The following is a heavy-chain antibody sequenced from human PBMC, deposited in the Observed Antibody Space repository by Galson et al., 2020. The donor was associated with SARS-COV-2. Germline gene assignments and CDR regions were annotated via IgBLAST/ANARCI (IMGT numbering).Heavy chain of an antibody. D-gene: IGHD2-15*01. J-gene: IGHJ6*02. Sequence: TLSLTCTVSGGSISSSSYYWGWIRQPPGKGLEWIGSIYYSGSTYYNPSLKSRVTISVDTSKNQFSLKLSSVTAADTAVYYCARGSPQDIVVVVAALSTEYYGMDVWGQGTTVTVSS. CDR3: ARGSPQDIVVVVAALSTEYYGMDV. CDR1: GGSISSSSYY. V-gene: IGHV4-39*07. CDR2: IYYSGST.